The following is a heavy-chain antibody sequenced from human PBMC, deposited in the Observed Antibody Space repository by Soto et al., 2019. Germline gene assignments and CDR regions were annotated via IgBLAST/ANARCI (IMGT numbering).Heavy chain of an antibody. Sequence: EVQLVESGGGLVQPGGSLRLSCAASGFTFSSYAMHWVRQAPGKGLEYVSAISSNGGSTYYANSVKGRFTISRDNSKNTVYLQMGRLTAEDMAVYYCARTLDLGELSYHEYYFDYWGQGTLVTVSS. J-gene: IGHJ4*02. CDR1: GFTFSSYA. D-gene: IGHD3-16*02. CDR3: ARTLDLGELSYHEYYFDY. CDR2: ISSNGGST. V-gene: IGHV3-64*01.